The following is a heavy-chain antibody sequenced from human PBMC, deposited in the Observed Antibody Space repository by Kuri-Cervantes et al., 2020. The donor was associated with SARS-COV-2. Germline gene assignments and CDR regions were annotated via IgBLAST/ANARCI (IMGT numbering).Heavy chain of an antibody. CDR3: AGGYTGWISN. V-gene: IGHV4-4*07. D-gene: IGHD2-2*03. J-gene: IGHJ4*02. CDR2: IYISGST. Sequence: GSLRLSCTVSGDSISSYYWSWVRQPAGKGLEWIGRIYISGSTNYNPSLESRVTMSIDTSRNQFSLRLSSVTAADTAVYYCAGGYTGWISNWGQGTLVTVSS. CDR1: GDSISSYY.